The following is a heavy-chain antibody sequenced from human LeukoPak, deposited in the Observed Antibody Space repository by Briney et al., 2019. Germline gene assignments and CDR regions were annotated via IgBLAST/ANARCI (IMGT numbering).Heavy chain of an antibody. CDR1: GFTVSRNS. CDR3: AKGYDYVWGSYRRFDY. D-gene: IGHD3-16*02. V-gene: IGHV3-23*01. CDR2: ISGSGGST. J-gene: IGHJ4*02. Sequence: GGSLRLSCAASGFTVSRNSMSWVRQAPGKGLEWVSAISGSGGSTYYADSVKGRFTISRDNSKNTLYLQMNSLRAEDTAVYYCAKGYDYVWGSYRRFDYWGQGTLVTVSS.